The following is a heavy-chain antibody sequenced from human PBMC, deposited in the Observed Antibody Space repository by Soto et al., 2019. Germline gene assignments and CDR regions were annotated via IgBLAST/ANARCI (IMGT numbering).Heavy chain of an antibody. CDR1: GFTFSGSA. J-gene: IGHJ6*02. CDR3: TTGGEGWFGDLLPNYYYYYGMDV. V-gene: IGHV3-73*01. Sequence: PGGSLRLSCAASGFTFSGSAMHWVRQASGKGLEWVGRIRSKANSYATAYAASVKGRFTISRDDSKNTAYLQMNSLKTEDTAVYYCTTGGEGWFGDLLPNYYYYYGMDVWGQGTTVTVSS. CDR2: IRSKANSYAT. D-gene: IGHD3-10*01.